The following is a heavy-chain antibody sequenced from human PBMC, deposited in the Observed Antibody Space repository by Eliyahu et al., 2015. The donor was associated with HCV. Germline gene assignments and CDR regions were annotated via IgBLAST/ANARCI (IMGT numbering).Heavy chain of an antibody. V-gene: IGHV4-61*03. CDR2: IYNGGGST. Sequence: QVQLQESGPGLVKPSETLSLTCRXXSDSVRSGXYYWTWIRQPPGEGLEWIGYIYNGGGSTNYNPSLKSRVTISLDTSKNDVSLTLTSVTAADTAVYYCARGGMYCSGGRCFTFDYWGQGTLVTVSS. CDR1: SDSVRSGXYY. J-gene: IGHJ4*02. D-gene: IGHD2-15*01. CDR3: ARGGMYCSGGRCFTFDY.